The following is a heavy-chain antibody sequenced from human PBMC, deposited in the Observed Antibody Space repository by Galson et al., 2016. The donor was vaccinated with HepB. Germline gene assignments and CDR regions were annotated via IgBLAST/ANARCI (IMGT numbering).Heavy chain of an antibody. D-gene: IGHD2-2*01. CDR2: ISGSGSST. Sequence: SLRLSCAASGFTFSSYAMNWVRQAPGKGLEWVSAISGSGSSTYYADPVKGRFTISRDKSSNTLYLQKNTLIAEDTAVYYCAKGRRSGCSSTSCYPFDYWGQGTLVTVSS. CDR3: AKGRRSGCSSTSCYPFDY. V-gene: IGHV3-23*01. CDR1: GFTFSSYA. J-gene: IGHJ4*02.